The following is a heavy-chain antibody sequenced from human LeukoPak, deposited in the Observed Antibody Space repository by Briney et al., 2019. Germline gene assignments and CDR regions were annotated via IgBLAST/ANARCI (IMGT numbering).Heavy chain of an antibody. Sequence: GESLKISCTASGYSFASSWIAWVRQMPGKGLEWMGIIFPDDSNTGYNPSFQGQVTISADKSISTAYLQWSSLKASDTAMYYCARLGGFGELAVNWFDPWGQGTLVTVSS. CDR2: IFPDDSNT. J-gene: IGHJ5*02. D-gene: IGHD3-10*01. CDR1: GYSFASSW. CDR3: ARLGGFGELAVNWFDP. V-gene: IGHV5-51*01.